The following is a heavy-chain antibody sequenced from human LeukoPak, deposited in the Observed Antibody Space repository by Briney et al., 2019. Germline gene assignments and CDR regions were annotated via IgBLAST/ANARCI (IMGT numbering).Heavy chain of an antibody. CDR2: ITGSDDKT. CDR1: GFTFSGSA. Sequence: QSGGCLRLSCAASGFTFSGSAMTWVRQAPGKGLQWVSTITGSDDKTYYADSVKGRFTISRDFSKNMVHLHMNSLRVEDTAIYYCAKGPQLYSGYHPDYWGQGTLVTVSS. CDR3: AKGPQLYSGYHPDY. D-gene: IGHD5-12*01. V-gene: IGHV3-23*01. J-gene: IGHJ4*02.